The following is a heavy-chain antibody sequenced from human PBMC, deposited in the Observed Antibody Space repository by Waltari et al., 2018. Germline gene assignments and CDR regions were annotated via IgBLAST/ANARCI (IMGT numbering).Heavy chain of an antibody. V-gene: IGHV4-38-2*01. Sequence: VSGYSISSGYYWGWIRQPPGKGLEWIGSIYHSGSTYYNPSLKSRVTISVDTSKNQFSLKLSSVTAADTAVYYCARSGYSYGYDYWGQGTLVTVSS. CDR3: ARSGYSYGYDY. D-gene: IGHD5-18*01. CDR1: GYSISSGYY. J-gene: IGHJ4*02. CDR2: IYHSGST.